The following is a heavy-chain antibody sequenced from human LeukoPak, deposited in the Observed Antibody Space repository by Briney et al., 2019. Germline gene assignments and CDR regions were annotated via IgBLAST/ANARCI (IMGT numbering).Heavy chain of an antibody. J-gene: IGHJ4*02. D-gene: IGHD1-1*01. CDR1: GLTFSNYA. CDR3: AKLRSGNFDY. CDR2: ISGSGGST. Sequence: GGSLRLSCAASGLTFSNYAMSWVRQAPGKGLEWVSVISGSGGSTYYVDSVKGRFTISRDNSKNTLYLQMNSLRAEDTAVYYCAKLRSGNFDYWGQGTLVTVSS. V-gene: IGHV3-23*01.